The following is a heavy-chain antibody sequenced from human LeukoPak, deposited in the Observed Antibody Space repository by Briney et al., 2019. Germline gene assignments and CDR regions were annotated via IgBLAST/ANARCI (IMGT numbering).Heavy chain of an antibody. J-gene: IGHJ4*02. CDR3: ARAIYGDFYFDY. CDR1: AGSISSYY. CDR2: IHSTGSA. V-gene: IGHV4-4*07. Sequence: SETLSLTCTISAGSISSYYWTWIRQPAGKGLEWIGHIHSTGSASYNPSLNSRVTMSLDTSKNQFSLKLTSVTAADTAVYYCARAIYGDFYFDYWGQGTLATVSS. D-gene: IGHD4-17*01.